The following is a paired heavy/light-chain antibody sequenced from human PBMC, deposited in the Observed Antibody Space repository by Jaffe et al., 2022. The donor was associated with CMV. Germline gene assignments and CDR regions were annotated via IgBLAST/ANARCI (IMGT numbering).Light chain of an antibody. J-gene: IGKJ2*01. CDR2: AAT. CDR1: QGIRSW. Sequence: DIQMTQSPSSVSASVGDRVTITCRASQGIRSWLAWYQQKPGRAPKVLMYAATNLQSGVPSRFSGSGSGTDFSLTISSLQPEDFAIYYCQQTNSLPYTFGQGTRVEIK. CDR3: QQTNSLPYT. V-gene: IGKV1-12*01.
Heavy chain of an antibody. Sequence: EVQLVESGGGLVQPGGSLRLSCAASGFTFSHFEMNWVRQTPGGGLEWIAYITADATSIHYADSVRGRFFISRDNAGDSLFLQMNSLRAEDTALYYCARDEHSRGEGDAFDIWGQGTMVTVSS. D-gene: IGHD3-22*01. V-gene: IGHV3-48*03. J-gene: IGHJ3*02. CDR1: GFTFSHFE. CDR3: ARDEHSRGEGDAFDI. CDR2: ITADATSI.